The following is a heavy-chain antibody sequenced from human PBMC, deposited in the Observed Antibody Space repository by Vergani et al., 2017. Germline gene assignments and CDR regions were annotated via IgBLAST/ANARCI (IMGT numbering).Heavy chain of an antibody. D-gene: IGHD2-15*01. CDR1: GGSFSGYY. CDR3: ARVVVVAEMGIDY. Sequence: QVQLQQWGAGLLKPSETLSLTCAVYGGSFSGYYWSWIRQPPGKGLEWIGEINHSGSTNYNPSLKSRVTISVDTSTNQFSLKLSSVTAADTAVYYCARVVVVAEMGIDYWGQGTLVTVSS. J-gene: IGHJ4*02. CDR2: INHSGST. V-gene: IGHV4-34*01.